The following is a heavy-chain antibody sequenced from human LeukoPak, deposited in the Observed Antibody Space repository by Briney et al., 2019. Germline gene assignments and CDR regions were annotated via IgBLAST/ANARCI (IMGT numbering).Heavy chain of an antibody. CDR2: INAGNGNT. Sequence: ASVKVSCKASGYTFTSYSMHWVRQAPGQRLEWMGWINAGNGNTKFSQKFQGRVTITRDTSASTAYMELSSLRSEGTAVYYCARFLGGSYGMDVWGQGTTVTVSS. D-gene: IGHD1-26*01. CDR1: GYTFTSYS. J-gene: IGHJ6*02. CDR3: ARFLGGSYGMDV. V-gene: IGHV1-3*01.